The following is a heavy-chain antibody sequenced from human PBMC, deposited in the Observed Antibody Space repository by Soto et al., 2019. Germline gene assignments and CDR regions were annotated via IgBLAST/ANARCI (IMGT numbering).Heavy chain of an antibody. CDR3: ARTVFFLTGYGYYFDY. CDR2: IYYSGST. Sequence: PSDTLALTCTVSGGPISSYYWSWIRQPPGKGLEWIGYIYYSGSTNYNPSLKSRVTISVDTSKNQFSLKLSSVTAADTAVYYCARTVFFLTGYGYYFDYWGQGTLVTVS. D-gene: IGHD3-16*01. J-gene: IGHJ4*02. CDR1: GGPISSYY. V-gene: IGHV4-59*08.